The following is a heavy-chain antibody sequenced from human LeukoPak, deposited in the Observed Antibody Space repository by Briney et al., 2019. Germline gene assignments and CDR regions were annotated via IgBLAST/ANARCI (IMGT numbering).Heavy chain of an antibody. Sequence: RSLRLSCAASGFTFSSYGMHWVRQAPGKGLEWVAVISYDGSNKYYADSVKGRFTISRDNSKNTLYLQMNSLRAEDTAVYYCAKDFYYYGSGSLGYWGQGTLVTVSS. CDR1: GFTFSSYG. D-gene: IGHD3-10*01. V-gene: IGHV3-30*18. CDR2: ISYDGSNK. J-gene: IGHJ4*02. CDR3: AKDFYYYGSGSLGY.